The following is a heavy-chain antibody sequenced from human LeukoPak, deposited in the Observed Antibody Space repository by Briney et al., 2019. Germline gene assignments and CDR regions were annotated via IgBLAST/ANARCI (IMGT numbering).Heavy chain of an antibody. J-gene: IGHJ4*02. D-gene: IGHD5-18*01. Sequence: AASVKVSCKASGYTFTSYGISWVRQAPGQGLEWMGWISAYNGNTNYAQKLQGRVTMTTDTSTSTAYMELRSLRSDDTAVYYRARELYSYGSLGIDYWGQGTLVTVSS. V-gene: IGHV1-18*01. CDR1: GYTFTSYG. CDR3: ARELYSYGSLGIDY. CDR2: ISAYNGNT.